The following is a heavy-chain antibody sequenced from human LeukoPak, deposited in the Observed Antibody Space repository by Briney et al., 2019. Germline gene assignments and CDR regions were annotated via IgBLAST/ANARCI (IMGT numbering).Heavy chain of an antibody. CDR3: ARDLDYGGNSGFDY. D-gene: IGHD4-23*01. J-gene: IGHJ4*02. V-gene: IGHV3-7*01. CDR2: IKQDGSEK. CDR1: GFTFSSYG. Sequence: GGSLRLSCAASGFTFSSYGMHWVRQAPGKGLEWVANIKQDGSEKYYVDSVKGRFTISRDNAKNSLYLQMNSLRAEDTAVYYCARDLDYGGNSGFDYWGQGTLVTVSS.